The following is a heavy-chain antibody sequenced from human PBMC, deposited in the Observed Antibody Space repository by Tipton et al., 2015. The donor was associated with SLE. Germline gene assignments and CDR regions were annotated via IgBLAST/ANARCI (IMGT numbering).Heavy chain of an antibody. Sequence: QVQLVQSGAEVKKPGASVKVSCKASGYTFTGYYMHWVRQAPGQGLEWMGWINPNSGGTNYAQKFQGRVTMTRDTSISTAYMELSRLRSDDTAVYYCARVGYCDSTSCYEWFDPWGQGTLVTVSS. J-gene: IGHJ5*02. CDR1: GYTFTGYY. CDR2: INPNSGGT. CDR3: ARVGYCDSTSCYEWFDP. V-gene: IGHV1-2*02. D-gene: IGHD2-2*01.